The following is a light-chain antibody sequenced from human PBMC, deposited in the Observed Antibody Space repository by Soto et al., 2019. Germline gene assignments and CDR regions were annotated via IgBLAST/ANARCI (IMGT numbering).Light chain of an antibody. V-gene: IGKV3-11*01. CDR3: QQRSNWPQT. J-gene: IGKJ1*01. CDR1: QNVANY. CDR2: ESS. Sequence: EIVLTQSPATRSLSPGERATLSFRASQNVANYLEWYQQTNGQAPRLLIYESSNRDTGIAARFSGSGSGTDFTLTISRLEPEDFEVYYCQQRSNWPQTFGQGTKVDIK.